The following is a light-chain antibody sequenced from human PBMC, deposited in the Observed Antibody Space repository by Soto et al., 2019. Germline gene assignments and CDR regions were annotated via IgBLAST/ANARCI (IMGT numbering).Light chain of an antibody. V-gene: IGKV1-39*01. CDR2: AAS. CDR3: QQSYSTPLT. J-gene: IGKJ4*01. Sequence: IHMTHAPSSLSVSLGDIVTITFRASQSIGGFLNWYQQKLGKAPKLLIYAASSLQSGVPSRFSGSGSGTDFTLTISSLQPEDFATYYCQQSYSTPLTFGGGTKVDIK. CDR1: QSIGGF.